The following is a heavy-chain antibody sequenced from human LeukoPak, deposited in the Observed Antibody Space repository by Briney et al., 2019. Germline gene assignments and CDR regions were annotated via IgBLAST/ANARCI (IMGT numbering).Heavy chain of an antibody. V-gene: IGHV3-30*02. CDR1: GFTFSTYG. CDR3: ATQPRNSGYDVLDY. J-gene: IGHJ4*02. CDR2: IQYDGSKK. Sequence: GGSLRLSCAASGFTFSTYGMHWVRQTPGMGLEWVAFIQYDGSKKYYADSVKGRFTISRDNSKNTLYLQMNSLRAEDTAVYYCATQPRNSGYDVLDYWGQGTLVTVSS. D-gene: IGHD5-12*01.